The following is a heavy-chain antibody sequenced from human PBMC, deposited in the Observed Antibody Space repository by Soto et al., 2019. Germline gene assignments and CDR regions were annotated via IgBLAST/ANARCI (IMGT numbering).Heavy chain of an antibody. V-gene: IGHV1-3*01. D-gene: IGHD6-13*01. Sequence: GASVKVSCKASGYTFTSYAMHWVRQAPGQRLEWMGWINAGNGNTKYSQKFQGRVTITRDTSASTAYMELSSLRSEDTAVYYCARELWQQLVPAYFDYWGQGTLVTVSS. CDR3: ARELWQQLVPAYFDY. CDR1: GYTFTSYA. J-gene: IGHJ4*02. CDR2: INAGNGNT.